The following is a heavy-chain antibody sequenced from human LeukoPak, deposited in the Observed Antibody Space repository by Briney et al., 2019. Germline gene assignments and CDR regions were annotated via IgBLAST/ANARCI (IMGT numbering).Heavy chain of an antibody. CDR1: GGSISSDY. CDR3: ARDICDGRTRCYGAGVYCDY. Sequence: SETLSLTCTVSGGSISSDYWSWIRQPAAKGLEWIGRIYTTGNTNYNPSLKGRVTMSVDTSKNQFSLWLSSVTAAEKAVYYCARDICDGRTRCYGAGVYCDYWGQGTLVTVS. J-gene: IGHJ4*02. V-gene: IGHV4-4*07. D-gene: IGHD2-2*01. CDR2: IYTTGNT.